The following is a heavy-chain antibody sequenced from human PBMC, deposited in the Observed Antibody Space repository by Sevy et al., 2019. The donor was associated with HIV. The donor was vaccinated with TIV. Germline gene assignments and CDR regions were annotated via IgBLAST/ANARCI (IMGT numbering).Heavy chain of an antibody. Sequence: SETLSLTCTVSGGSVSSGSYYWSWIRQPPGKGLEWIGYIYYSRSTNYNPSLKSRVTISVDTSKNQFSLKLSSVTAAETAVYYCARVGSSSGYYFDYWGQGTLVTVSS. J-gene: IGHJ4*02. D-gene: IGHD6-13*01. CDR1: GGSVSSGSYY. V-gene: IGHV4-61*01. CDR3: ARVGSSSGYYFDY. CDR2: IYYSRST.